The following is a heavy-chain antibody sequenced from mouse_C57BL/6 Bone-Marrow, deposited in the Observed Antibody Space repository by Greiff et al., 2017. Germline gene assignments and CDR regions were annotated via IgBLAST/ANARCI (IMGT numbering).Heavy chain of an antibody. CDR3: ARKGIYGSIYYFDY. CDR1: GYTFTSYG. CDR2: IYPRSGNT. V-gene: IGHV1-81*01. D-gene: IGHD1-1*01. J-gene: IGHJ2*01. Sequence: QVQLQQSGAELARPGASVKLSCKASGYTFTSYGISWVKQRTGQGLEWIGEIYPRSGNTYYNEKFKGKATLTADQSSSTAYMELRSLTSEDSAVYFCARKGIYGSIYYFDYWGQGTTLTVSS.